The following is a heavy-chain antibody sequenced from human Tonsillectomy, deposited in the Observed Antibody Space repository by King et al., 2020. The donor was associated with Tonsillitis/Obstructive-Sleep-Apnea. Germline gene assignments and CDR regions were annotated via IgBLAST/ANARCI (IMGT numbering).Heavy chain of an antibody. CDR3: ARSYLSSPLYNWFDP. J-gene: IGHJ5*02. CDR1: DGSFSGYY. Sequence: VQLQQWGAGLLKPSETLSITCAVYDGSFSGYYWSWIRQPPGKGLEWIGEINHSGSTNYNPSLKSRVTISVDTSKNQFSLKLSSVTAADTAVSYCARSYLSSPLYNWFDPWGQGTLVTVSS. CDR2: INHSGST. V-gene: IGHV4-34*01. D-gene: IGHD6-6*01.